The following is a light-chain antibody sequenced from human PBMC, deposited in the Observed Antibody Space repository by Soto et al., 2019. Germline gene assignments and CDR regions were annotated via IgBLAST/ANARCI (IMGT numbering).Light chain of an antibody. V-gene: IGLV2-8*01. CDR3: SSYGGSNNI. J-gene: IGLJ1*01. CDR1: SSDVGYYNY. Sequence: QSALTQPPSASGSPGQSVTISCTGTSSDVGYYNYVSWYQQHAGKAPNLMIYEVFKRPSGVPDRFSGSKSGNTASLTVSGLQAEDEADYYCSSYGGSNNIFGTGTKLTVL. CDR2: EVF.